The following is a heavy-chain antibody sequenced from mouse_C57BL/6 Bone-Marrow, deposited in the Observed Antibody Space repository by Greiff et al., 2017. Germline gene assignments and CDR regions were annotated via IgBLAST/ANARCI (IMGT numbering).Heavy chain of an antibody. CDR2: IRLKSDNYAT. J-gene: IGHJ2*01. V-gene: IGHV6-3*01. CDR3: TATTVVATSDY. D-gene: IGHD1-1*01. Sequence: EVMLVESGGGLVQPGGSMKLSCVASGFTFSNYWMNWVRQSPEKGLEWVAQIRLKSDNYATHYAESVKGRFTISRDDSKSSVYLQMNNLRAEDTGIYYCTATTVVATSDYWGQGTTLTVSS. CDR1: GFTFSNYW.